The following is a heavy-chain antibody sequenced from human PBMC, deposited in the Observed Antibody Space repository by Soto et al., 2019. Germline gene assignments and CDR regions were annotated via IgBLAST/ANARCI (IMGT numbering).Heavy chain of an antibody. J-gene: IGHJ4*02. V-gene: IGHV1-8*01. CDR1: GYTFTSYD. CDR2: MNPNSGNT. Sequence: QVQLVQSGAEVKKPGASVKVSCKASGYTFTSYDINWVRQATGQGLEWMGWMNPNSGNTGYAQKFQGRVTMTRNTSISTAYMELSSLRSEDTAVYYCTRDRDHDYVWGTYPPLGYWGQGTLVTVSS. CDR3: TRDRDHDYVWGTYPPLGY. D-gene: IGHD3-16*02.